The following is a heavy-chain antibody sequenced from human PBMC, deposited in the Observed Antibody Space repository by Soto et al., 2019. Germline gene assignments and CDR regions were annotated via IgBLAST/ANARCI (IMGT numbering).Heavy chain of an antibody. D-gene: IGHD2-21*02. J-gene: IGHJ2*01. Sequence: GGSLRLSCAASGFNFNTYAMNGVRQAPGKGLEWVSYISSGRIYIYYAESVKGRFTVSRGNAKNSLDLEMNSLRAEDTAIYYCARDRGDSGFFDLWGRGTLVTVSS. CDR2: ISSGRIYI. CDR1: GFNFNTYA. V-gene: IGHV3-21*01. CDR3: ARDRGDSGFFDL.